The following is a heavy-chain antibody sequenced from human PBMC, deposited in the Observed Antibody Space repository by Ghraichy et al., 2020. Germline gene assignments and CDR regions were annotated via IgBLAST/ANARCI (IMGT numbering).Heavy chain of an antibody. D-gene: IGHD4-17*01. J-gene: IGHJ4*02. V-gene: IGHV4-59*01. CDR2: IYYSGST. CDR1: GGSISSYY. Sequence: SETLTLTCTVSGGSISSYYWSWIRQPPGKGLEWIGYIYYSGSTNYNPSLKSRVTISVDTSKNQFSLKLSSVTAVDTAVYYCARASDDGDYFDYWGQGTLVTVSS. CDR3: ARASDDGDYFDY.